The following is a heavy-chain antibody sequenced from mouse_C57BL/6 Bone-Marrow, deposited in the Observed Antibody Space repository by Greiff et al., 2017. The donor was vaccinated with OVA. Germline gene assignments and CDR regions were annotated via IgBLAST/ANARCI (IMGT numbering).Heavy chain of an antibody. J-gene: IGHJ2*01. D-gene: IGHD2-3*01. CDR1: GFTFSSYG. V-gene: IGHV5-6*01. Sequence: EVKLVESGGDLVKPGGSLKLSCAASGFTFSSYGMSWVRQTPDKRLEWVATISSGGSYTYYPDSVKGRFTISRDNAKNTLYLQMSSLKSEDTAMYYCARHGWLLRDYWGQGTTLTVSS. CDR2: ISSGGSYT. CDR3: ARHGWLLRDY.